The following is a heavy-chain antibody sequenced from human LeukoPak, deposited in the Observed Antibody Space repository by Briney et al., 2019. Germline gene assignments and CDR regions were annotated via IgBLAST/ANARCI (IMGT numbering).Heavy chain of an antibody. CDR3: VVEKAAAGGFDY. Sequence: QPGGSLRLSCAASGFSFTTYGMHWVRQAPGKGLEWVTFMQYDGSEEYYADSVKGRLTISRDNAKNTVYLQMNSLRAEDTAVYYCVVEKAAAGGFDYWGQGTLVTVSS. CDR1: GFSFTTYG. D-gene: IGHD6-13*01. V-gene: IGHV3-30*02. CDR2: MQYDGSEE. J-gene: IGHJ4*02.